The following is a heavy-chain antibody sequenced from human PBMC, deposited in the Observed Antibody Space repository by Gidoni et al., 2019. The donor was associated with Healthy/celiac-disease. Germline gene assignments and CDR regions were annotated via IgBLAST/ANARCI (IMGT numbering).Heavy chain of an antibody. V-gene: IGHV1-69*02. Sequence: QVQLVQSGAEVKKPGSSVKVSCKASGGTFSSYTISWVRQAPGQGLEWMGRIIPILGIANYAQKFQGRVTITADKSTSTAYMELSSLRSEDTAVYYCARYFCSSTSCYPRYYYYGMDVWGQGTTVTVSS. J-gene: IGHJ6*02. CDR3: ARYFCSSTSCYPRYYYYGMDV. CDR1: GGTFSSYT. D-gene: IGHD2-2*01. CDR2: IIPILGIA.